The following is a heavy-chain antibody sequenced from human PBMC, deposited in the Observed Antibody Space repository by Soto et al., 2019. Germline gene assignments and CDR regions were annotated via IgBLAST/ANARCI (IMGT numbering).Heavy chain of an antibody. CDR3: ARLVRGVINWFDP. D-gene: IGHD3-10*01. V-gene: IGHV4-39*01. CDR2: IYCSGST. CDR1: GGSISSSSYY. J-gene: IGHJ5*02. Sequence: PSEPLSLTCTVSGGSISSSSYYWGWIRQPPGKGLECIGSIYCSGSTYYNPSLKSRVTISVDTSKNQFSLKLSSVTAADTAVYYCARLVRGVINWFDPRGQGTMGTVSS.